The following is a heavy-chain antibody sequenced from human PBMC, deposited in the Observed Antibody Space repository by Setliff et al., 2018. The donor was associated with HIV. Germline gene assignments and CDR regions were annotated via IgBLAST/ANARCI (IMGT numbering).Heavy chain of an antibody. CDR1: GGSISPTNYY. CDR3: ATLQSSGWPHGIEY. CDR2: IYYSGST. Sequence: KTSETLSLTCTVSGGSISPTNYYWGWIRQPPGKGLEWIGSIYYSGSTYYKSSLKNRVTISVDTSKNHFSLKVNFVTAADTAVYYCATLQSSGWPHGIEYWGQGTLVTVSS. D-gene: IGHD6-19*01. V-gene: IGHV4-39*01. J-gene: IGHJ4*02.